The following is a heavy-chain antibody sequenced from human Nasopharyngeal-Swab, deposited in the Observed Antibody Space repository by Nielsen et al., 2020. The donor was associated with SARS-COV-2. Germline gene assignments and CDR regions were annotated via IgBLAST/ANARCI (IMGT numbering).Heavy chain of an antibody. CDR2: INHSGST. Sequence: SETLSLTCAVYGGSFSGYYWSWIRQPPGKGLEWIGEINHSGSTNYNPSLKSRVTISVDTSKNQFSLKLSSVTAADTVVYYCARHTANTEGWGQGTLVTVSS. D-gene: IGHD5-18*01. J-gene: IGHJ4*02. CDR3: ARHTANTEG. CDR1: GGSFSGYY. V-gene: IGHV4-34*01.